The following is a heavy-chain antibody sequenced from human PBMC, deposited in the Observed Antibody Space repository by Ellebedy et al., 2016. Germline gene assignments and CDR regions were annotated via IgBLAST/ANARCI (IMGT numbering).Heavy chain of an antibody. CDR3: RQGHYANY. Sequence: GGSLRLSXAPSGLTVSSFFMGWVRQAPGTWLEWVSNMRGDGAKTHLADSVKCRFTMSRDIPKNTVYLQMNRLRAEDTAVYYCRQGHYANYWGQGTLVTVSS. CDR1: GLTVSSFF. CDR2: MRGDGAKT. V-gene: IGHV3-23*01. J-gene: IGHJ4*02. D-gene: IGHD4-17*01.